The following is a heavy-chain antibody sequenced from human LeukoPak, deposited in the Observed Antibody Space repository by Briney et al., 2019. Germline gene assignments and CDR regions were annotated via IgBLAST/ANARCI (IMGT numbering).Heavy chain of an antibody. CDR1: GGSISSYY. J-gene: IGHJ4*02. V-gene: IGHV4-59*01. D-gene: IGHD3-10*01. Sequence: PSETLSLTCTVSGGSISSYYGSWVRQPPGEGRGWIGYIYYSGSTNYNPSLKSRVTISVDTSKNQFSLKLSSVTAADTAVYYCARYTYGSGSYYDYGGKGTLVTVS. CDR2: IYYSGST. CDR3: ARYTYGSGSYYDY.